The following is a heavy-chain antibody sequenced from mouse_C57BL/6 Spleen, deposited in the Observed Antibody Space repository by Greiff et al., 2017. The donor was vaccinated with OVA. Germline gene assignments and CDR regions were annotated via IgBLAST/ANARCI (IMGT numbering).Heavy chain of an antibody. Sequence: EVQLVESGGGLVKPGGSLKLSCAASGFTFSSYTMSWVRQTPEKRLEWVATISGGGGNTYYPDSVKGRFTISRDNAKNTLYLQMSSLRSEDTALYYCARQGYEAFFAYWGQGTLVTVSA. CDR1: GFTFSSYT. CDR3: ARQGYEAFFAY. J-gene: IGHJ3*01. CDR2: ISGGGGNT. D-gene: IGHD2-2*01. V-gene: IGHV5-9*01.